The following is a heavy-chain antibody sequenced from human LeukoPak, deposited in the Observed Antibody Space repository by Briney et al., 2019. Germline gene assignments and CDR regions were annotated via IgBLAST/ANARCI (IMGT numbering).Heavy chain of an antibody. D-gene: IGHD1-26*01. V-gene: IGHV3-23*01. CDR1: GFTFSSYA. Sequence: GGSLRLSCAASGFTFSSYAMSWVRQAPGKGLEWVSDINGSGGSTYYADSVKGRFTISRDNSKNTLYLQMNSLRAEDAAVYYCAKKYSTGLDPWGQGTLVTVSS. J-gene: IGHJ5*02. CDR2: INGSGGST. CDR3: AKKYSTGLDP.